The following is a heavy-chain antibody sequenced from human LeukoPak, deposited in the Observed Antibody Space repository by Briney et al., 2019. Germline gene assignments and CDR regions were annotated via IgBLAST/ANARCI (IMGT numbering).Heavy chain of an antibody. Sequence: SETLSLTCTVSGGSISSYYWSWIRQTPGKGLEWIGYIYYSGSTNYNPSLKSRVTISVDTSKNQFSLKLSSVTAADTAVYYCAREEWLWIQPKGFDPWGQGTLVTVSS. J-gene: IGHJ5*02. CDR2: IYYSGST. V-gene: IGHV4-59*01. CDR1: GGSISSYY. D-gene: IGHD5-18*01. CDR3: AREEWLWIQPKGFDP.